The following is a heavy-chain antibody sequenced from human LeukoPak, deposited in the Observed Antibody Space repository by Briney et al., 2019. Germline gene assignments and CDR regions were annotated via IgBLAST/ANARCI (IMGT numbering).Heavy chain of an antibody. CDR1: GGSISNYY. J-gene: IGHJ6*03. V-gene: IGHV4-59*12. CDR3: ARGRIAARKVYSYYYMDV. D-gene: IGHD6-6*01. Sequence: SETLSLTCTVSGGSISNYYWSWIRQPPGKTLEWIGYIYYTGSTNYNPSLKSRVTMSVDTSKNQISLKLSSVTAADTAVYYCARGRIAARKVYSYYYMDVWGKGTTVTVSS. CDR2: IYYTGST.